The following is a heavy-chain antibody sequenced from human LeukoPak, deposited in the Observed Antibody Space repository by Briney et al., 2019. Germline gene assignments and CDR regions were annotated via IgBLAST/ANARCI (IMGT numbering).Heavy chain of an antibody. V-gene: IGHV3-30*02. CDR2: IRYDESNK. J-gene: IGHJ4*02. CDR1: GSTFSNYG. CDR3: ARSSYYDTSGYYESIDY. Sequence: GGSLRLSCAASGSTFSNYGMHWVRQAPGQGLEWVAFIRYDESNKYYGDSMKGRFTISRDNSKNTVHLQMDSLRSEDTAVYYCARSSYYDTSGYYESIDYWGQGTLVTVSS. D-gene: IGHD3-22*01.